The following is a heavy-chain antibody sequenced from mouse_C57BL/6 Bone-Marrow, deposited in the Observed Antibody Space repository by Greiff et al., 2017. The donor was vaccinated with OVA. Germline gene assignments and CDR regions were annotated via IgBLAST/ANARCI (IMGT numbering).Heavy chain of an antibody. CDR2: INPNNGGT. V-gene: IGHV1-18*01. D-gene: IGHD2-1*01. Sequence: EVQLQESGPELVKPGASVKIPCKASGYTFTDYNMDWVKQSHGKSLEWIGDINPNNGGTIYNQKFKGKATLTVDKSSSTAYMELRSLTSEDTAVYYCARGIYYGNYVGVGWYFEVWGTGTTVTVSS. J-gene: IGHJ1*03. CDR3: ARGIYYGNYVGVGWYFEV. CDR1: GYTFTDYN.